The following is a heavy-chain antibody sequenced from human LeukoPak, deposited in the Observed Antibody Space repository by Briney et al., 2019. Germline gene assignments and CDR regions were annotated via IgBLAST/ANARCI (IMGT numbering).Heavy chain of an antibody. D-gene: IGHD6-13*01. CDR1: GYTSTSYW. Sequence: GESLKISCKGSGYTSTSYWTAWVRQMPGKGLEWMGIIYLGDSDTRYSPSFQGQVTISADKSIGTAYLQWRSLKASDTAMYYCARGSGDSSWSDYWGQGTLVTVSS. J-gene: IGHJ4*02. CDR2: IYLGDSDT. V-gene: IGHV5-51*01. CDR3: ARGSGDSSWSDY.